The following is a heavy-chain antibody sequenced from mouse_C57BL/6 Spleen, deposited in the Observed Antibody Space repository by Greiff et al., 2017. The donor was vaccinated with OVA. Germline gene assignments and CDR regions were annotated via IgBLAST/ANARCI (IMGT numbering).Heavy chain of an antibody. Sequence: EVKLMESGPELVKPGASVKISCKASGYAFTDYNMNWVKQSHGKSLEWIGVINPDYGTTSYNQKFKGKATLTEDQSSSTAYMQLNSLTSEDSAVYYCARDDGYDDVYFDYWGQGTTLTVSS. CDR3: ARDDGYDDVYFDY. V-gene: IGHV1-39*01. D-gene: IGHD2-2*01. J-gene: IGHJ2*01. CDR2: INPDYGTT. CDR1: GYAFTDYN.